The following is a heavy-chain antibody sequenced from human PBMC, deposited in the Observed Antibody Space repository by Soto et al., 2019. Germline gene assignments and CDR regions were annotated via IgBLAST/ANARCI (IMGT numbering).Heavy chain of an antibody. CDR2: IWNDGSNK. J-gene: IGHJ4*02. CDR3: ARVRDHFRSGSRGFLAY. Sequence: QVQLVEAGGGVVQPGRSLRLSCAASGFNFSSYGMHWVRQAPGKGLEWVTVIWNDGSNKYYADSVKGRFTVSRDNSKNTLYLQMDSMRAEESGRYHCARVRDHFRSGSRGFLAYWGKGTRSSVSS. V-gene: IGHV3-33*08. CDR1: GFNFSSYG. D-gene: IGHD3-10*01.